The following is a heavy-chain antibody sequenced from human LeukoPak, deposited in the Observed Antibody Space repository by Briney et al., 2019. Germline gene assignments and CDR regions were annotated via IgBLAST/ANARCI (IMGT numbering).Heavy chain of an antibody. D-gene: IGHD6-19*01. J-gene: IGHJ4*02. V-gene: IGHV4-59*01. CDR1: GGSISSYY. CDR2: MFYSGSS. CDR3: ARFNRNSSGWIDY. Sequence: PSETLSLTCTVSGGSISSYYWTWIRQSPGKGLEWIGYMFYSGSSNYNPSLRSRVTISVDTSKNQISLKLSSVTAADTAVYYCARFNRNSSGWIDYWGQGTLVTVSS.